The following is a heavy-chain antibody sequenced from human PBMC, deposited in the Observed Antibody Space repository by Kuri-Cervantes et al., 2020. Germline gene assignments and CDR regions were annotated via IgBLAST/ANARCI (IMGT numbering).Heavy chain of an antibody. V-gene: IGHV4-34*01. CDR2: INHSGST. J-gene: IGHJ5*02. CDR3: ARQARYASSGPFDP. CDR1: GGSFRGYY. Sequence: SETLSLTCAVYGGSFRGYYWTWIRQPPGKGLEWIGEINHSGSTNYNPDLKSRVTISVDTTKNQFSLKLSSVTAADTAVYYCARQARYASSGPFDPWGQGTLVTVSS. D-gene: IGHD3-22*01.